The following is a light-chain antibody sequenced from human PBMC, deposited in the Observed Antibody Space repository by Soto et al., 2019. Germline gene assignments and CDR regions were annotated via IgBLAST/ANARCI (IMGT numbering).Light chain of an antibody. Sequence: QSALAQPASVSGSPGQSITIPCTGTSGDVGGYNLVSWYQQHPGKAPKLMIYEVTERPSGVSNRFSGSKSGNTASLTISGLRTEDEADYYCSSYTSSSTGVFGTGTKVTVL. J-gene: IGLJ1*01. CDR3: SSYTSSSTGV. CDR1: SGDVGGYNL. CDR2: EVT. V-gene: IGLV2-14*02.